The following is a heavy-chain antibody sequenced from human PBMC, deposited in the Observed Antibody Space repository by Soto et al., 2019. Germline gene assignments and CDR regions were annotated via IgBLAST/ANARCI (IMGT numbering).Heavy chain of an antibody. V-gene: IGHV3-23*01. D-gene: IGHD6-19*01. CDR3: AKGPYSSGGPGAFDI. CDR1: GFTFSSYT. Sequence: PGESLKISCPASGFTFSSYTMSWVRQAPGKGLEWVSTVSGSGDSSYYADSVRGRFTISRDNSKYTLYLQMNGLRVGDKAGDFCAKGPYSSGGPGAFDIWGQGTVVTVSS. CDR2: VSGSGDSS. J-gene: IGHJ3*02.